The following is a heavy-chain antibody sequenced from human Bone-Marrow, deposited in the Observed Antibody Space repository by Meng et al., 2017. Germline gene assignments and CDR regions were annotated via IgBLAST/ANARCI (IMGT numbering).Heavy chain of an antibody. CDR1: GYTFTAYY. J-gene: IGHJ3*02. Sequence: ASVKVSCKPSGYTFTAYYIHWVRQAPGQGLEWMGWINPNSGGTNYAQKFQGRVTMTRDTSISTAYMELSRLRSDDTAVYYCARAFDSSGYYQDAFDIWGQGTMVTVSS. CDR2: INPNSGGT. D-gene: IGHD3-22*01. CDR3: ARAFDSSGYYQDAFDI. V-gene: IGHV1-2*02.